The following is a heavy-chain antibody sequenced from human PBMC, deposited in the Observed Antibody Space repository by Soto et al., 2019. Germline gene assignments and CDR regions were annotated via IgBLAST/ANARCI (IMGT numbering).Heavy chain of an antibody. J-gene: IGHJ6*02. CDR2: IYSGGST. CDR3: ARDLAAAGPTPPYGMDV. CDR1: GFTVSSNY. D-gene: IGHD6-13*01. Sequence: QPGGSLRLSCAVSGFTVSSNYMSWVRQAPGKGLEWVSVIYSGGSTYYADSVKGRFTISRDNSKNTLYLDRNSLRAEDTAVYYCARDLAAAGPTPPYGMDVWGQGTTVTVSS. V-gene: IGHV3-53*01.